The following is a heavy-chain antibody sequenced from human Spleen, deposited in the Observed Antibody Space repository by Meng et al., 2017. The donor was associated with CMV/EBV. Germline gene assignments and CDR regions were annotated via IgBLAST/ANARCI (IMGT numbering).Heavy chain of an antibody. CDR1: GLTFNNHT. V-gene: IGHV3-7*01. Sequence: GESLKISCAVSGLTFNNHTMSWVRQAPGKGLEWVANIKQDGSEKYYVDSVKGRFTISRDNAKNSLYLQMNSLRAEDTAVYYCARVLRFLEWPPHYGMDVWGQGTTVTVSS. CDR2: IKQDGSEK. CDR3: ARVLRFLEWPPHYGMDV. J-gene: IGHJ6*02. D-gene: IGHD3-3*01.